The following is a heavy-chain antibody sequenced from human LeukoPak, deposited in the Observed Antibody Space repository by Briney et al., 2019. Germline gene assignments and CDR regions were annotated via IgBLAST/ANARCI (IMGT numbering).Heavy chain of an antibody. Sequence: GGSLRLSCAASGCTFSNAWMNWVRQAPGKGLEWVGRIKSKSDGGTTDYAAPVKGRFTISRDDPKNTLYVQMNSLKTEDTAVYYCTTDHSTYYDSSGTGSYHWGQGTLVTVSS. J-gene: IGHJ5*02. CDR3: TTDHSTYYDSSGTGSYH. V-gene: IGHV3-15*01. D-gene: IGHD3-22*01. CDR2: IKSKSDGGTT. CDR1: GCTFSNAW.